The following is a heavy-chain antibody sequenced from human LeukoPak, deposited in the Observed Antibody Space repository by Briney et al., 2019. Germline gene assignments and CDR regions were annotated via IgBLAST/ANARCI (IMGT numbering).Heavy chain of an antibody. CDR3: ARDRTVSGLYSYEEHDAFDI. CDR1: GYTFTNYD. Sequence: ASVKVSCKASGYTFTNYDINWVRQATGQGLKWMGYMNPNSDNIEYAQKFQGRVTITTNTSISTVYMELSSLRSEDTAVYYCARDRTVSGLYSYEEHDAFDIWGQGTMVTVSS. V-gene: IGHV1-8*03. D-gene: IGHD5-12*01. CDR2: MNPNSDNI. J-gene: IGHJ3*02.